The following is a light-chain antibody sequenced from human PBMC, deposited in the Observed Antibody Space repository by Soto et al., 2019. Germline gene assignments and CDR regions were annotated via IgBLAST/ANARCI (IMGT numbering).Light chain of an antibody. J-gene: IGKJ1*01. CDR1: QSISNY. CDR3: QQSYSTPWT. Sequence: DIQMTQSPSSLSASVGDRVTITCRASQSISNYLNWYQQKPGKAPKLLIYAASSLQSGVPSRFSGSGSGTDFTLTISSLQPEDFATYYCQQSYSTPWTCGQGT. V-gene: IGKV1-39*01. CDR2: AAS.